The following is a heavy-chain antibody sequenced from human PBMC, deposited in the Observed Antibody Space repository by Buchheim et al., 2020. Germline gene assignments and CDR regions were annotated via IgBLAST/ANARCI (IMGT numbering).Heavy chain of an antibody. CDR2: IYYSGST. Sequence: QLHLQESGPGLLKRSETLSLTCTVSGGSISSSSYYCGWIRQPPGKGLEWIGGIYYSGSTYYNPSLKSRVTISVDTSKNQFSLKLSSVTAADTAVYYCARHSGSSWYFKQYYFDYWGQGTL. V-gene: IGHV4-39*01. D-gene: IGHD6-13*01. J-gene: IGHJ4*02. CDR3: ARHSGSSWYFKQYYFDY. CDR1: GGSISSSSYY.